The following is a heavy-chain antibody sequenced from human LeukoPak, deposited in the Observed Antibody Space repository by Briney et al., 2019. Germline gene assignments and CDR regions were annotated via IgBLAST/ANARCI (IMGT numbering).Heavy chain of an antibody. J-gene: IGHJ4*02. CDR3: ATSYCSSTSCYDGFFGY. CDR1: GFTFDDYG. V-gene: IGHV3-9*01. CDR2: ISWNSGSI. Sequence: GGSLRLSCAASGFTFDDYGMSWVRQAPGKGLEWVSGISWNSGSIGYADSVKGRFTISRDNAKNSLYLQMNSLRAEDTALYYCATSYCSSTSCYDGFFGYWGQGTLVTVSS. D-gene: IGHD2-2*01.